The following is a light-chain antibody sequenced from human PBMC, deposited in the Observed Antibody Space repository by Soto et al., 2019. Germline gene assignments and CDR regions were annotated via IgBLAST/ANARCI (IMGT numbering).Light chain of an antibody. CDR2: AAY. Sequence: DIQMTQSPSSLSASVGDRVTITFRASQSISSYLNWYQQKPGKAPKLLIYAAYSLQSGVPSRFSGSGSGTDFTLTISSLQPEDFATYYCQQSYSTPITFGQGTRLEIK. V-gene: IGKV1-39*01. CDR3: QQSYSTPIT. J-gene: IGKJ5*01. CDR1: QSISSY.